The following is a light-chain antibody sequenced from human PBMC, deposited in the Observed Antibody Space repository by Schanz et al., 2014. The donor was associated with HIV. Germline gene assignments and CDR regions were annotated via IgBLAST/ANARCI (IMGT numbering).Light chain of an antibody. Sequence: EIVLTQSPGTLSLSPGERATLSCRASQSVSSSYLAWYQQKPGQAPRLLIYGASSRATGIPDRFSGSGAGTDFTLTISSLEPDDCAVYYCQQRSDWPPLTFGGGTRVEIK. CDR3: QQRSDWPPLT. V-gene: IGKV3D-20*02. CDR1: QSVSSSY. J-gene: IGKJ4*01. CDR2: GAS.